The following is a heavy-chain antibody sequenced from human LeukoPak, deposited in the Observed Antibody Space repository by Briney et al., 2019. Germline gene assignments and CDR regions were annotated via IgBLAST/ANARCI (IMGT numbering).Heavy chain of an antibody. D-gene: IGHD6-13*01. CDR1: GYTFTGYY. Sequence: ASVKVSCKASGYTFTGYYMHWVRQAPGQGLEWMGWINTNTGNPTYAQGFTGRFVFSLDTSVSTAYLQISSLKAEDTAVYYCARDRTDIAAAGTTFEGFNYWGQGTLVTVSS. CDR3: ARDRTDIAAAGTTFEGFNY. J-gene: IGHJ4*02. V-gene: IGHV7-4-1*02. CDR2: INTNTGNP.